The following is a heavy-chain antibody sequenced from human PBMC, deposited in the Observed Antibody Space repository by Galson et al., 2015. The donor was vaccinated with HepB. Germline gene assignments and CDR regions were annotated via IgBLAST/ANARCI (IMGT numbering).Heavy chain of an antibody. Sequence: SLRLSCAASGFTFSLYSINWVRQAPGRGPGWISYISSSFSVCYADSVRGRFTTSRDNAKNSVYLQINSLRDEDTAVYYCARVDSPADINYCDSWGQGTQVIVSS. CDR1: GFTFSLYS. CDR2: ISSSFSV. D-gene: IGHD2-21*01. CDR3: ARVDSPADINYCDS. J-gene: IGHJ4*02. V-gene: IGHV3-48*02.